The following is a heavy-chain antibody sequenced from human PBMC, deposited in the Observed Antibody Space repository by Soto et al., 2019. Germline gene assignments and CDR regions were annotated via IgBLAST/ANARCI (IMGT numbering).Heavy chain of an antibody. Sequence: PGGSLRLSFVASGFTFRSFSLNWVRQAPGKGLEWVSYISGTDTAYYADSVKGRFTISRDSAKNSVYLHMTSVREEDTAVYYCARGPAATAFYFDYWGQGTPVTVSS. D-gene: IGHD6-25*01. J-gene: IGHJ4*02. CDR2: ISGTDTA. V-gene: IGHV3-48*02. CDR1: GFTFRSFS. CDR3: ARGPAATAFYFDY.